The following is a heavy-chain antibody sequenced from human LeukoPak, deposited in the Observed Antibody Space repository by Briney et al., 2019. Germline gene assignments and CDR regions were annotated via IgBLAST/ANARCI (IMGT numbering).Heavy chain of an antibody. V-gene: IGHV3-9*01. D-gene: IGHD6-19*01. CDR3: AKGVRGWYGYYFDY. J-gene: IGHJ4*02. CDR2: ISWNSGSI. Sequence: GRSLRLSCAASGFTFDDYAMHWVRQAPGKGLEWVSGISWNSGSIGYADSVKGRFTISRDNAKNSLYLQMSSLRAEDTALYYCAKGVRGWYGYYFDYWGQGTLVTVSS. CDR1: GFTFDDYA.